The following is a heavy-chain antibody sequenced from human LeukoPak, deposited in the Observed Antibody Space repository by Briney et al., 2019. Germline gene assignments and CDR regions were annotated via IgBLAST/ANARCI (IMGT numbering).Heavy chain of an antibody. D-gene: IGHD3-10*01. V-gene: IGHV1-69*04. CDR2: IIPILGIA. Sequence: GASVTVSCKASGGTFSSYAISWVRQAPGQGLEWMGRIIPILGIANYAQKFQGRVTITADKSTSTAYMELSSLRSEDTAVYYCARGSITMAPQFDPWGQGTLVTVSS. CDR3: ARGSITMAPQFDP. J-gene: IGHJ5*02. CDR1: GGTFSSYA.